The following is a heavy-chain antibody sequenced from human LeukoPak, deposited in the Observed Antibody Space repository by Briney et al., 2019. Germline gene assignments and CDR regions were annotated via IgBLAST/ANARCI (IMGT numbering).Heavy chain of an antibody. CDR3: ARAEDTSGWLFDY. J-gene: IGHJ4*02. CDR2: IYYSGST. Sequence: SETLSLTCTVSGGSISSYYWSWIRQPPGKGLEWIGYIYYSGSTNYNPSLKSRVTISVDTSKNQFSLKLNSVSPADTALYYCARAEDTSGWLFDYWGQGTLVTVSS. D-gene: IGHD6-19*01. V-gene: IGHV4-59*01. CDR1: GGSISSYY.